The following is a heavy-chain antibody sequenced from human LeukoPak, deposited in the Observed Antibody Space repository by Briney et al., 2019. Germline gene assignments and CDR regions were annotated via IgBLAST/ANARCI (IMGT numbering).Heavy chain of an antibody. D-gene: IGHD4-11*01. CDR2: ISSSSTYI. CDR3: ARDEGYSNLDY. Sequence: GGSLRLSCVASGFTFRSYSMNWVRQAPGKGLEWVSSISSSSTYINYADSVKGRFTISRDNAKNSLYLQMNSPRADDTAVYYCARDEGYSNLDYWGQGTLVTVSS. J-gene: IGHJ4*02. V-gene: IGHV3-21*01. CDR1: GFTFRSYS.